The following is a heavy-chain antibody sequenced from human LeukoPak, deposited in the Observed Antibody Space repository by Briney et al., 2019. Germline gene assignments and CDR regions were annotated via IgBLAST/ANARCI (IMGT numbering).Heavy chain of an antibody. D-gene: IGHD2-15*01. Sequence: ASVKVSCKASGYTFTGYYMHWVRQALGQGPEWMGGISAYNGNTNFAQKLQGRVTMTTDTSTSTDYMELRSLRSDDTAVYCCARGYCSGGSCSKGDYYYYGMDVWGQGTTVTVSS. CDR1: GYTFTGYY. CDR2: ISAYNGNT. CDR3: ARGYCSGGSCSKGDYYYYGMDV. J-gene: IGHJ6*02. V-gene: IGHV1-18*04.